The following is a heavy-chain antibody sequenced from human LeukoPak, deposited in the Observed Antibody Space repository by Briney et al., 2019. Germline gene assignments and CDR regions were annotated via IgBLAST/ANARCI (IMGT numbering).Heavy chain of an antibody. V-gene: IGHV3-23*01. D-gene: IGHD3-9*01. CDR1: GFTFSSYA. Sequence: GGSLRLSCAASGFTFSSYAMTWVRQAPGKGLEWVSGISGSGGSTYYAGSVKGRFTISRDNSKNTLYLQMDSLRAEDTAVYYCAKRDFDDYFDYWGQGTLVIVSS. CDR3: AKRDFDDYFDY. J-gene: IGHJ4*02. CDR2: ISGSGGST.